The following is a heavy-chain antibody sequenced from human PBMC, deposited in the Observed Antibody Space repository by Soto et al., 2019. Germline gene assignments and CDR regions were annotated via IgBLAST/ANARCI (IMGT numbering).Heavy chain of an antibody. CDR2: ISWNSGSI. Sequence: PGGSLRLSCAASGFTFDDYAMYWVRQAPGKGLEWVSGISWNSGSIGYADSVKGRFTISRDNAKNSLYLQMNSLRAEDAALYYCAKGGQAYYDFWSGYHQMADIRIYGMDVWGQGTTVTVSS. V-gene: IGHV3-9*01. CDR1: GFTFDDYA. D-gene: IGHD3-3*01. CDR3: AKGGQAYYDFWSGYHQMADIRIYGMDV. J-gene: IGHJ6*02.